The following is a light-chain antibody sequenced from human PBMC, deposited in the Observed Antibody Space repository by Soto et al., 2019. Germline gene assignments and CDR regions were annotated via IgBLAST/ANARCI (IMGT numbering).Light chain of an antibody. Sequence: QSALTQPPSASGSPGQSVTISCTGTSSDVGGYNYVSWYQQHPGKVPKLMVYEVNKRPSGVPDRFSGPTSGNTASLTVAGLQAEDEGDYYCTSYAGGNNGFGTGTKVTVL. CDR1: SSDVGGYNY. J-gene: IGLJ1*01. CDR3: TSYAGGNNG. CDR2: EVN. V-gene: IGLV2-8*01.